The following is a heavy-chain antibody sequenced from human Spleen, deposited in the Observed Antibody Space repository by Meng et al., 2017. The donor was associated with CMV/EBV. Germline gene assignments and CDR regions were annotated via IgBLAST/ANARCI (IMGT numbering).Heavy chain of an antibody. CDR3: ARDRGGHYYYYYGMDV. CDR1: GFKFSNYA. CDR2: ISGDGYST. D-gene: IGHD2-15*01. Sequence: GESLKISCAASGFKFSNYAMHWVRQAPGKGLEYVSAISGDGYSTYYVDSVDGRFVISRDNSKNTLYPHMGSLRREDMAVYYCARDRGGHYYYYYGMDVWGQGTTVTVSS. J-gene: IGHJ6*02. V-gene: IGHV3-64*02.